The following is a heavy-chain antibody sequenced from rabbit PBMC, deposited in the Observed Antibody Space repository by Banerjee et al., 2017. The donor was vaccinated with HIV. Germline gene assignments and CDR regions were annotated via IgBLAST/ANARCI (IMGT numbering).Heavy chain of an antibody. V-gene: IGHV1S40*01. D-gene: IGHD1-1*01. Sequence: QSLEESGGGLVTPGASLTLTCTASGFTISRYYICWVRQAPGKGLEWIACIDTGSTGNTWYASWVNGRFTISKTSSTTVTLQMTSLTAADTATYFCARSILTASSGGAYSTRLDLWGQGTLVTVS. J-gene: IGHJ3*01. CDR1: GFTISRYY. CDR3: ARSILTASSGGAYSTRLDL. CDR2: IDTGSTGNT.